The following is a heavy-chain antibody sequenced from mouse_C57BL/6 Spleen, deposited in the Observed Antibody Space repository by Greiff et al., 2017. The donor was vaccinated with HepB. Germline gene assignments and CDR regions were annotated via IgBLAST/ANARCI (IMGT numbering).Heavy chain of an antibody. J-gene: IGHJ3*01. D-gene: IGHD2-4*01. CDR1: GYTFTSYW. Sequence: QVQLQQPGAELVKPGASVKVSCKASGYTFTSYWMHWVKQRPGQGLEWIGRIHPSDSDTNYNQKFKGKPTLTVDKSSSTAYMQLSSLTSADSAVYYCSISYDYWFAYWGQGTLVTVSA. CDR3: SISYDYWFAY. CDR2: IHPSDSDT. V-gene: IGHV1-74*01.